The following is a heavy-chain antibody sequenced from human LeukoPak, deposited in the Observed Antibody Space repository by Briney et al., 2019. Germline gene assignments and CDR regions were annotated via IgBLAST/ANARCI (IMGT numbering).Heavy chain of an antibody. Sequence: GGSLRLSCAASGFTFSSYAMSWVRQAPGKGLEWVSAISGSGGSTYYADSVKGRFTISRDNSKNTLYLQMNSLRAEDTAVYYCSKFSGDYYDSSGYFTFDYWGQGTLVTVSS. CDR1: GFTFSSYA. V-gene: IGHV3-23*01. J-gene: IGHJ4*02. CDR2: ISGSGGST. D-gene: IGHD3-22*01. CDR3: SKFSGDYYDSSGYFTFDY.